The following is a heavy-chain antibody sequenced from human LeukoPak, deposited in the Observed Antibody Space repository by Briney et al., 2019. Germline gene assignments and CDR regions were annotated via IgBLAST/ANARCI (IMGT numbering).Heavy chain of an antibody. D-gene: IGHD1-1*01. V-gene: IGHV4-30-4*01. CDR1: GVSISSGDYY. CDR3: VRDGATAGTGYFDL. Sequence: KASQTLSLTCTVSGVSISSGDYYWSWIRQPPGKGLEWIGYIYYSGSTYYNPSLKSRVTISVDTSKNQFSLKLSSVTAADTAVYYCVRDGATAGTGYFDLWGRGALVTVSS. CDR2: IYYSGST. J-gene: IGHJ2*01.